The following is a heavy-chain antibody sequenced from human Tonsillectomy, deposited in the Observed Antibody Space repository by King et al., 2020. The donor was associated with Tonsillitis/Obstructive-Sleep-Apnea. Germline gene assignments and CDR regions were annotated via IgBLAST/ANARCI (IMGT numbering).Heavy chain of an antibody. D-gene: IGHD1-26*01. CDR3: ARVGAPLIYYFMDV. CDR1: GGTFNNYA. CDR2: IIPSFGTA. Sequence: HVQLVESGAEVKKPGSSVKVSCQASGGTFNNYAINWVRQAPGPGLEWMGGIIPSFGTAKYAQKFLGRVTITADESTSTAYMELSRLRSEDTAVYYCARVGAPLIYYFMDVWGKGTTVTVSS. V-gene: IGHV1-69*01. J-gene: IGHJ6*03.